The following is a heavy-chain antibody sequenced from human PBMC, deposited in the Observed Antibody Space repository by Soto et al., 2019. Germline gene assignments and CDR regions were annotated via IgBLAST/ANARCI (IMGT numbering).Heavy chain of an antibody. CDR3: ARDPADPYSSSALFYFDY. CDR1: GGSISSYY. V-gene: IGHV4-59*01. Sequence: SETLSLTCTVSGGSISSYYWSWIRQPPGKGLEWIGYIYYSGSTNYNPSLKSRVTISVDTSKNQFSLKLSSVTAADTAVYYCARDPADPYSSSALFYFDYWGQGTLVTVSS. D-gene: IGHD6-6*01. J-gene: IGHJ4*02. CDR2: IYYSGST.